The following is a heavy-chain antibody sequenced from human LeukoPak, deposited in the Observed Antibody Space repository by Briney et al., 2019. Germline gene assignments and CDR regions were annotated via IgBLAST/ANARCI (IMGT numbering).Heavy chain of an antibody. Sequence: ASVKVSCKASGYTFTSYDINWVRQATAQGLEWMGWMNPNSGDTGYPQKFQGRVTMTRDTSITTAYMELSSLRSEDTAVYYCARSGFGSGISFDLWGQGTLVTVSS. CDR3: ARSGFGSGISFDL. CDR2: MNPNSGDT. J-gene: IGHJ5*02. CDR1: GYTFTSYD. D-gene: IGHD3-10*01. V-gene: IGHV1-8*01.